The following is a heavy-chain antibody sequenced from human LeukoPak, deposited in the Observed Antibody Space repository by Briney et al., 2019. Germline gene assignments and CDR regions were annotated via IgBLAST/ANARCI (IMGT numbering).Heavy chain of an antibody. CDR1: GFTFSSYE. D-gene: IGHD6-13*01. J-gene: IGHJ4*02. CDR3: ARGWGYSSSWYGGNFDC. CDR2: ISSSGTTI. Sequence: PGGSLRLSCAASGFTFSSYEMNWVRQAPGKGLEWVSYISSSGTTIYYADSVKGRFTISKDNAKNSLHLQMNSLRLEDTAMYYCARGWGYSSSWYGGNFDCWGQGTLVTVSS. V-gene: IGHV3-48*03.